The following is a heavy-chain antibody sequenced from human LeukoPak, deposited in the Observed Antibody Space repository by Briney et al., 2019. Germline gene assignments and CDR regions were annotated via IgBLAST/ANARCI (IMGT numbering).Heavy chain of an antibody. J-gene: IGHJ4*02. D-gene: IGHD3-22*01. CDR3: ARGPTYYYDSSGYYYPLYYFDY. V-gene: IGHV4-38-2*01. Sequence: SETLSLTCAVSGYSISSGYYWGWIRQHPGKGLEWIGSIYHSGSTYYNPSLKSRVTISVDTSKNQFSLKLSSVTAADTAVYYCARGPTYYYDSSGYYYPLYYFDYWGQGTLATVSS. CDR2: IYHSGST. CDR1: GYSISSGYY.